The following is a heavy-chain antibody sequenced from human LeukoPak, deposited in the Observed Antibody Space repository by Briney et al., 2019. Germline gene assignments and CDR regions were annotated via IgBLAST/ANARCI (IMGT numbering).Heavy chain of an antibody. CDR3: ARILYDFGDHYIDY. J-gene: IGHJ4*02. Sequence: PSENLSLTCTVSGASIRNLSYYWAWIRQPPGKGLEWVGNTYYNGDIYSNSSLESRLTQSIDTSKNHFSLKLTSATAADTAVYYCARILYDFGDHYIDYWGQGILVTVSS. D-gene: IGHD4-17*01. CDR2: TYYNGDI. V-gene: IGHV4-39*02. CDR1: GASIRNLSYY.